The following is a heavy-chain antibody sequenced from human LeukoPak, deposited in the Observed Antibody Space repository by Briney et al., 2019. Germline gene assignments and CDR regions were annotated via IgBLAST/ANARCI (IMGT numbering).Heavy chain of an antibody. CDR1: GFTFSGFT. D-gene: IGHD2-15*01. CDR3: ARDSGGNLFDL. CDR2: ISSDQRNK. V-gene: IGHV3-30*09. J-gene: IGHJ4*02. Sequence: GRSLRLSCTASGFTFSGFTFHWVRQAPGGGLEWVALISSDQRNKYYGDSVKGRFAISRDNANNTLYLHLNRLGGDDTALYYCARDSGGNLFDLWGQGTPVAVSS.